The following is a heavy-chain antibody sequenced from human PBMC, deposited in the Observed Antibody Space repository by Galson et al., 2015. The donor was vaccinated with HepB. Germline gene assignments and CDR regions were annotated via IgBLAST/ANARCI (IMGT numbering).Heavy chain of an antibody. CDR1: GFTFSSYW. V-gene: IGHV3-74*01. CDR2: IYTDGGSA. CDR3: VRGNSGYGNFDS. D-gene: IGHD3-22*01. Sequence: SLRLSCAASGFTFSSYWMHWVRQVPGKGLVWVSRIYTDGGSATYADSVKGRFTISRDDAKSTLYLQMNSLTAEDTAVYFCVRGNSGYGNFDSWGQGTLVTVSS. J-gene: IGHJ4*02.